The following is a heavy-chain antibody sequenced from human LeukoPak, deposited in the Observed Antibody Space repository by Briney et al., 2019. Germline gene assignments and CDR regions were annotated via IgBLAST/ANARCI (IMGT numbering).Heavy chain of an antibody. CDR1: GYTFTGYY. Sequence: ASVKVSCKASGYTFTGYYMHWGRQAPGQGLEWMGWINPNSGGTNYAQKFPGRVTITRDTSISTAYMALSRLRSDDTAVYYCAGVDIVVGPAGGYYYYMDVWGKGTTVTVSS. J-gene: IGHJ6*03. CDR2: INPNSGGT. V-gene: IGHV1-2*02. CDR3: AGVDIVVGPAGGYYYYMDV. D-gene: IGHD2-2*03.